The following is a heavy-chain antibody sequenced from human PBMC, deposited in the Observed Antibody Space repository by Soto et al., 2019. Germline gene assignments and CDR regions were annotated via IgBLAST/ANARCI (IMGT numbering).Heavy chain of an antibody. Sequence: GASVKVSCKASGGTFSSYAISWVRQAPGQGLEWMGGIIPIFGTANYAQKFQGRVTTTADESTSTAYMELSSLRSEDTAVYYCAIEYSSSHYGMDVWGQGTTVTVSS. J-gene: IGHJ6*02. CDR1: GGTFSSYA. CDR2: IIPIFGTA. V-gene: IGHV1-69*13. D-gene: IGHD6-6*01. CDR3: AIEYSSSHYGMDV.